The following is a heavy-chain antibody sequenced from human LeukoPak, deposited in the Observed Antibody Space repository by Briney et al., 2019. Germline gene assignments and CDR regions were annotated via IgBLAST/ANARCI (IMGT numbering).Heavy chain of an antibody. J-gene: IGHJ6*03. CDR1: GYSISSGYY. V-gene: IGHV4-38-2*01. D-gene: IGHD7-27*01. CDR3: ARLGLAYYMDV. CDR2: IYHSGST. Sequence: SGTLSLTCAVSGYSISSGYYWGWIRQPPGKGLEWIGSIYHSGSTYYNPSLKSRVTISVDTSKNQFSLKLSSVTAADTAVYYCARLGLAYYMDVWGKGTTVTVSS.